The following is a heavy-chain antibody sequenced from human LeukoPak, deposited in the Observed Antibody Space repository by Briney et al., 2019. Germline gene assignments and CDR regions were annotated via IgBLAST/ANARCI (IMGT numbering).Heavy chain of an antibody. Sequence: PGGSLRLSCAASGFTFSSYAMSWVRQAPGKGLEWDSAISGSGGSTYYADSVKGRFTISRDNSKNTLYLQMNSLRAEDTAVYYCAKVGDSIGYIYYFDYWGQGTLVTVSS. CDR2: ISGSGGST. V-gene: IGHV3-23*01. J-gene: IGHJ4*02. D-gene: IGHD3-22*01. CDR3: AKVGDSIGYIYYFDY. CDR1: GFTFSSYA.